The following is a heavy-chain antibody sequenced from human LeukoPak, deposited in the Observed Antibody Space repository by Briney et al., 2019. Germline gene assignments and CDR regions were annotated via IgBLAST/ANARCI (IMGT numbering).Heavy chain of an antibody. CDR3: ARDLARSAAYYFDY. Sequence: GGSLRLSCAASGFTVSSNYMSWVRQAPGKGLEWVAVIAADGRDKHHADSVKGRFTISRDNSKSTLYLQMNSLRVEDTAVYYCARDLARSAAYYFDYWGQGTLVTVSS. J-gene: IGHJ4*02. CDR2: IAADGRDK. D-gene: IGHD2-2*01. CDR1: GFTVSSNY. V-gene: IGHV3-30*03.